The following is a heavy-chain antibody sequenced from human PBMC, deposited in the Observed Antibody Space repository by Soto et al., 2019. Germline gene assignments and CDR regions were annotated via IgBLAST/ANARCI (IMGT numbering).Heavy chain of an antibody. V-gene: IGHV4-59*01. CDR2: IYYSGST. Sequence: PSETLSLTCTVSGGSISSYYWSWIRQPPGKGLEWIGHIYYSGSTNYNPSLKSRVTISVDTSKNQFSLKLSSVTAADTAVYYCARDGGSGWYRDFDYWGQGTLVTVSS. D-gene: IGHD6-19*01. J-gene: IGHJ4*02. CDR1: GGSISSYY. CDR3: ARDGGSGWYRDFDY.